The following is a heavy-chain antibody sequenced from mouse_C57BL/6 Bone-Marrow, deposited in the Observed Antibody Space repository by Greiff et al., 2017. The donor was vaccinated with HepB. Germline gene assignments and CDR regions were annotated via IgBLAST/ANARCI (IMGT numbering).Heavy chain of an antibody. CDR1: GFSLTSYG. D-gene: IGHD2-4*01. Sequence: QVQLKESGPGLVQPSQSLSITCTVSGFSLTSYGVHWVRQSPGKGLEWLGVIWRGGSTDYNAAFMSRLSITKYNSKSQVFFKMNSLQADDTAIYYWAKPYYDYDWFAYWGQGTLVTVSA. CDR3: AKPYYDYDWFAY. V-gene: IGHV2-5*01. J-gene: IGHJ3*01. CDR2: IWRGGST.